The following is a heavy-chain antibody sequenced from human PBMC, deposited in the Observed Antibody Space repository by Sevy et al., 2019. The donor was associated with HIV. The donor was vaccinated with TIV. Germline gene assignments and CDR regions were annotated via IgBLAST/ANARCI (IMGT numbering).Heavy chain of an antibody. CDR2: IRRSSNYI. V-gene: IGHV3-21*01. J-gene: IGHJ4*02. D-gene: IGHD2-21*02. CDR3: ARKMELLVPDY. CDR1: GFIFSNYN. Sequence: GGSLRLSCTASGFIFSNYNMNWVRQAPGKGLEWVSYIRRSSNYIYYADSVKGRFTISRDNAKNSLYLKMNSLRAEDTAVYYCARKMELLVPDYWGQGTLVTVSS.